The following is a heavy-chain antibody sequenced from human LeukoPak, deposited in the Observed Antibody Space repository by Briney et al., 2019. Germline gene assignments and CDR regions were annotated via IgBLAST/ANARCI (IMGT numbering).Heavy chain of an antibody. CDR3: ARGPYKDFWSGYSDS. CDR2: ISSSSTTI. CDR1: GFTFSSYS. D-gene: IGHD3-3*01. J-gene: IGHJ5*01. Sequence: QTGGSLRLSCSASGFTFSSYSMNWVRQAPGKGLEWVSYISSSSTTIYYADSVKGRFTISRDNAKNSLYLQMNSLRVADTAVYYCARGPYKDFWSGYSDSWGQGTLVTVSS. V-gene: IGHV3-48*01.